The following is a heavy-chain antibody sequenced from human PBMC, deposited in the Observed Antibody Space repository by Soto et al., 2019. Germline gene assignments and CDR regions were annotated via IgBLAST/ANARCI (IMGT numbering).Heavy chain of an antibody. Sequence: QVQLQVSGPGLVKPSGTLSLTCTVSGDSISSNNWWNWVRQTPGKGLDWIGEIHPRGDFNYHPSLESRVTLSVGKSKNQVSLRLTSLTAADTGVYFCARVRAGCSRTSCYLEGWGRGTLVTISS. CDR3: ARVRAGCSRTSCYLEG. CDR2: IHPRGDF. CDR1: GDSISSNNW. D-gene: IGHD2-2*01. V-gene: IGHV4-4*02. J-gene: IGHJ4*02.